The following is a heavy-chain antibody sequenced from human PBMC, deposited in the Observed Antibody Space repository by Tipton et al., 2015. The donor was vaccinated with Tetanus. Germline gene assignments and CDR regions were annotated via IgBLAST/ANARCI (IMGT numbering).Heavy chain of an antibody. V-gene: IGHV5-10-1*01. CDR2: IDPSDSYT. CDR3: ARPNGDSSSIFDY. D-gene: IGHD6-13*01. CDR1: GYSFTSYW. J-gene: IGHJ4*02. Sequence: GAEVKKPGESLRISCKGSGYSFTSYWISWVRQMPGKGLEWMGRIDPSDSYTNYSPSFQGHVTISADKSISTAYLQWSRLKASDTAMYYCARPNGDSSSIFDYWGQGTLVTVSS.